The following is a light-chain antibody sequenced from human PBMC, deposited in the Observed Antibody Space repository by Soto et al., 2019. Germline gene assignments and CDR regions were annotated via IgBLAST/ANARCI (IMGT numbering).Light chain of an antibody. V-gene: IGLV3-21*04. Sequence: SYELTQPPSVSVAPGKTARITCGGNNIGSKSVHWYQQKPGQAPVLVIYYDSDRPSGLPERFSGSNSRNTATLTISRVEAGDEARYYCQVWDSSSDHPGNVVFGGGTQLPVL. CDR2: YDS. CDR1: NIGSKS. CDR3: QVWDSSSDHPGNVV. J-gene: IGLJ2*01.